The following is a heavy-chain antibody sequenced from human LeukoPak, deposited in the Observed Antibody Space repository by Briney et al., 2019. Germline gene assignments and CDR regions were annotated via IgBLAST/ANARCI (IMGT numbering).Heavy chain of an antibody. D-gene: IGHD3-10*01. J-gene: IGHJ4*02. Sequence: GGSLRLSCAASGFTFDDYGMSWVRQAPGKGLEWVSGINWNGGSTGYADSVKGRFTISRDNSKNTLYLQMNSLRAEDTAVYYCAKDTNYYGSGSSFDYWGQGTLVTVSS. CDR1: GFTFDDYG. CDR2: INWNGGST. V-gene: IGHV3-20*04. CDR3: AKDTNYYGSGSSFDY.